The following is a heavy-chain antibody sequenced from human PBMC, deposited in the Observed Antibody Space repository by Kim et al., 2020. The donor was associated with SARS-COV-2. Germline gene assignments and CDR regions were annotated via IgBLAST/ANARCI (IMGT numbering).Heavy chain of an antibody. CDR1: GGSISSGGYY. CDR3: ARVCSSTSCYEAWEY. Sequence: SETLSLTCTVSGGSISSGGYYWSWIRQHPGKGLEWIGYIYYSGSTYYNPSLKSRVTISVDTSKNQFSLKLSSVTAADTAVYYCARVCSSTSCYEAWEYWGQGTLVTVSS. D-gene: IGHD2-2*01. CDR2: IYYSGST. J-gene: IGHJ4*02. V-gene: IGHV4-31*03.